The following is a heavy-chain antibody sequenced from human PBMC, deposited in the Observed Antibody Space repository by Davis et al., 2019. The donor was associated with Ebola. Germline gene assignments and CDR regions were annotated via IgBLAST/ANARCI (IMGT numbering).Heavy chain of an antibody. CDR2: ISTYNGNT. CDR3: ARTSIVGTTTTASDI. J-gene: IGHJ3*02. Sequence: ASVKVSCKASGYTFKNYAISWVRQAPGQGLEWMGWISTYNGNTAYAQIFQGRVTMTTDTSTGTAYVELRSLRSDDTAVYFCARTSIVGTTTTASDIWGQGTMVTVSS. D-gene: IGHD1-26*01. V-gene: IGHV1-18*01. CDR1: GYTFKNYA.